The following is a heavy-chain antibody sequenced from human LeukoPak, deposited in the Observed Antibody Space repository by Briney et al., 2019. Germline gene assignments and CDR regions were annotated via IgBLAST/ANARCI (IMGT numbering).Heavy chain of an antibody. V-gene: IGHV3-48*01. CDR2: ISSSGSTI. D-gene: IGHD3/OR15-3a*01. CDR3: ARGDLGTSYFNYGMDV. Sequence: GGSLRLSCAASGFTFGTYSMNWVRQAPGKGLEWVSYISSSGSTIYYRDSVKGRFTISRDNAKNSLYLEMNSLRVADSAVYYCARGDLGTSYFNYGMDVWGQGTTVTVSS. CDR1: GFTFGTYS. J-gene: IGHJ6*02.